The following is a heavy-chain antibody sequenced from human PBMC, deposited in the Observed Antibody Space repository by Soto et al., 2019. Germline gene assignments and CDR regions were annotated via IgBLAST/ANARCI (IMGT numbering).Heavy chain of an antibody. CDR2: IYCTGTT. CDR3: SRERESASEH. V-gene: IGHV4-39*02. CDR1: GGSISSGTYH. J-gene: IGHJ4*02. Sequence: PSETLSLTCTVSGGSISSGTYHWAWIRQPPGKGLEWIASIYCTGTTYYSPSLKSRVTISVDTSKNHFSLKLSSVTAADTAVYYCSRERESASEHWGQGTLVTVSS.